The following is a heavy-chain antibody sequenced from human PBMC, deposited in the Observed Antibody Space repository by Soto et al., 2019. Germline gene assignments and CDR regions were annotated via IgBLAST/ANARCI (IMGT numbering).Heavy chain of an antibody. CDR1: RYSFTTYA. D-gene: IGHD2-15*01. CDR2: INAGNGDT. V-gene: IGHV1-3*01. J-gene: IGHJ4*02. CDR3: AKDQASGQGSFDS. Sequence: GASVKVSCKASRYSFTTYALHWVRQAPGQRLEWMGWINAGNGDTKYSEKFQGRVTITRDTSANTAYMELNSLGADDTAVYYCAKDQASGQGSFDSWGQGTLVTVSS.